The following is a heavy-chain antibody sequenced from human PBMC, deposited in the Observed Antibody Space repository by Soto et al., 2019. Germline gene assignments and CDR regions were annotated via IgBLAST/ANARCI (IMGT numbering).Heavy chain of an antibody. CDR2: INPNNGAT. CDR1: RYIFTAYF. J-gene: IGHJ5*02. CDR3: ASHDPGALFDP. V-gene: IGHV1-2*02. D-gene: IGHD1-1*01. Sequence: QVQLVQSGAEVKKPGASVKVSCKAPRYIFTAYFMHWVRQAPGQGLEWMGWINPNNGATHYGLSFQGRVTMTGDTAISTAYMELSSLRSDDTAVYYCASHDPGALFDPWGQGTLVIVSS.